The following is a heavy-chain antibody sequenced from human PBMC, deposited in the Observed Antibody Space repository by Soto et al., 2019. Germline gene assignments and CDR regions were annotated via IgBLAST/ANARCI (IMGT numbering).Heavy chain of an antibody. V-gene: IGHV3-23*01. J-gene: IGHJ4*02. D-gene: IGHD2-15*01. CDR1: GFTFSSYA. CDR3: AKDELGYCSGGSCYSIY. CDR2: ISGSGGST. Sequence: PGGSLRLSCAASGFTFSSYAMSWVRQAPGKGLEWVSAISGSGGSTYYADSVKGRFTISRDNSKNTLYLQMNSLRAEDTAVYYCAKDELGYCSGGSCYSIYWGQGTLVTVSS.